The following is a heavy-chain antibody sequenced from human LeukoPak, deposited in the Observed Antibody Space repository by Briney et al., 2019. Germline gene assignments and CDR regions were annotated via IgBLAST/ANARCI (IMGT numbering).Heavy chain of an antibody. CDR2: IYNSGST. J-gene: IGHJ2*01. CDR3: ARHPWKWHYDL. Sequence: PSETLSRTCTVSGGSISSSSQHWGWIRHPPGKGLEWLGSIYNSGSTYYNPSLKSRVTISVDTSKSQFSLRLSSVTAADTAVYYCARHPWKWHYDLWGRGTLVTVSS. CDR1: GGSISSSSQH. V-gene: IGHV4-39*01. D-gene: IGHD1-1*01.